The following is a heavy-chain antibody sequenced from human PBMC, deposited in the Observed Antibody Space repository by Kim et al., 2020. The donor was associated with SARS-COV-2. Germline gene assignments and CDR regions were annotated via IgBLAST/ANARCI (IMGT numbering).Heavy chain of an antibody. CDR1: GGSISSYY. J-gene: IGHJ4*02. CDR3: ARVRGYSYGYYFDY. V-gene: IGHV4-59*13. Sequence: SETLSLTCTVSGGSISSYYWSWIRQPPGKGLEWIGYIYYSGSTNYNPSLKSRVTISVDTSKNQFSLKLSSVTAADTAVYYCARVRGYSYGYYFDYWGQGTLVTVSS. D-gene: IGHD5-18*01. CDR2: IYYSGST.